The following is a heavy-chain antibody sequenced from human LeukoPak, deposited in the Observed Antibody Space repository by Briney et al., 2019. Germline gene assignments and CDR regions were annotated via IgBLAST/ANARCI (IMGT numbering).Heavy chain of an antibody. V-gene: IGHV1-18*01. Sequence: SVEVSCKASGYTFTSYGISWVRQAPGQGLEWMGWISAYNGNKNYAQKLQGRVTMTTDTSTSTAYMELRSLRSDDTAVYYCARQGGDAYYDFWSGYYRPFDYWGQGTLVTVSS. CDR3: ARQGGDAYYDFWSGYYRPFDY. D-gene: IGHD3-3*01. CDR2: ISAYNGNK. J-gene: IGHJ4*02. CDR1: GYTFTSYG.